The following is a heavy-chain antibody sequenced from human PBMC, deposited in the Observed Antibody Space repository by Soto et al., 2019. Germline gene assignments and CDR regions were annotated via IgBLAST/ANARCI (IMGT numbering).Heavy chain of an antibody. J-gene: IGHJ3*02. Sequence: QVQLVASGGGVVQPGRSLRLSCAASGFTFSSYAMHWVRQAPGKGLERVAVISYDGSNKYYADSVKGRFTISRDHSKNTLYLQMNSLRAEDTAVYYCARPHYDILTCPETDAFDIWGQGTLVTVSS. V-gene: IGHV3-30-3*01. CDR3: ARPHYDILTCPETDAFDI. D-gene: IGHD3-9*01. CDR2: ISYDGSNK. CDR1: GFTFSSYA.